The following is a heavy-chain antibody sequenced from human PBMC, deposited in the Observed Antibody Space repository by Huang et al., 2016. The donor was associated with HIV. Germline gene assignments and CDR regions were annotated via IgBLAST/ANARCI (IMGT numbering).Heavy chain of an antibody. D-gene: IGHD3-22*01. J-gene: IGHJ4*02. CDR1: FASISGNSEY. CDR3: ASGPVIVSISRFYFEQ. Sequence: LLLRESGSGLVKTSETMSLSCTVAFASISGNSEYWTWVRQSPGKGLEGIASMHYGGRTYYTPSLKSRVSMSVDTSHNQHFSLTLASVTAADTAVYFCASGPVIVSISRFYFEQWGPGSLVTV. CDR2: MHYGGRT. V-gene: IGHV4-39*02.